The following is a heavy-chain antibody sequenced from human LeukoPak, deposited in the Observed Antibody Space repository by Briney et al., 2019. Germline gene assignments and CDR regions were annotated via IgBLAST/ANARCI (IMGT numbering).Heavy chain of an antibody. CDR3: ARDRGRVDYVWGSYRSHYYYYGMDV. D-gene: IGHD3-16*02. CDR2: INPNSGGT. CDR1: GYTFTGYY. Sequence: GASVKVSCKASGYTFTGYYMHWVRQAPGQGLEWMGWINPNSGGTNYAQKLQGRVTMTTDTSTSTAYMELRSLRSDDTAVYYCARDRGRVDYVWGSYRSHYYYYGMDVWGQGTTVTVSS. V-gene: IGHV1-2*02. J-gene: IGHJ6*02.